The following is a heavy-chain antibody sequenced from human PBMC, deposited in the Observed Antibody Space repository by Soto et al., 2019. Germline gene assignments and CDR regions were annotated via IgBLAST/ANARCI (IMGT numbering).Heavy chain of an antibody. D-gene: IGHD3-10*01. Sequence: QVQLVESGGGVVQPGRSLRLSCAASGFTFSSQGMHWVRQAPGKGLEWVAVISNDGSKKYYADSVKGRFTISRDNSKNTVYLQMNSLRAEDTAVYYCAKSAYGSGLGAFDIWGQGTMVTVSS. CDR2: ISNDGSKK. V-gene: IGHV3-30*18. CDR3: AKSAYGSGLGAFDI. J-gene: IGHJ3*02. CDR1: GFTFSSQG.